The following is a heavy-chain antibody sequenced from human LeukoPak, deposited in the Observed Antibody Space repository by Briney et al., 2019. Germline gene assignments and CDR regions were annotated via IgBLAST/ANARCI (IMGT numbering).Heavy chain of an antibody. D-gene: IGHD6-19*01. J-gene: IGHJ4*02. V-gene: IGHV4-34*01. CDR3: ARLRSGGQVAGVYFDY. CDR1: GGSFSGYF. CDR2: INQSGST. Sequence: PSETLSLTCAVFGGSFSGYFWSCIRQPPGKGLEWIGEINQSGSTNYNPSLKSRVTISIDTSKNHFSLKLSSVTAADTAVYYCARLRSGGQVAGVYFDYWGQGTLVTVSS.